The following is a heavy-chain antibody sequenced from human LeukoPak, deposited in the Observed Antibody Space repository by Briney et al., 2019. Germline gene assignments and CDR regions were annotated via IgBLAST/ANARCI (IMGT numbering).Heavy chain of an antibody. CDR1: GGSISSYY. Sequence: SETLSLTCTVSGGSISSYYWSWIRQPPGKGLEWIGYIYYSGSTNYNPSLKSRVTISVDTSKNQFSLKLSSVTAADTAVYYCARVRTGEVIHDAFDIWGQGTMVTVSS. CDR3: ARVRTGEVIHDAFDI. V-gene: IGHV4-59*01. J-gene: IGHJ3*02. D-gene: IGHD3-3*01. CDR2: IYYSGST.